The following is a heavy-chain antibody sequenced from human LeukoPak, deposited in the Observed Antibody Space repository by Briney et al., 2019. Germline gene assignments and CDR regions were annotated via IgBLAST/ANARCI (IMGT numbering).Heavy chain of an antibody. Sequence: PGGSLRLSCAASGVTFSSSWMSWVRQAPGKGLEWVASIKQDGSEKYYVDFVKGRFSIFRDNAKNSLYLQMNSLGADDTAVYYCAGGTGMDVWGQGTTVTVSS. CDR2: IKQDGSEK. V-gene: IGHV3-7*05. CDR3: AGGTGMDV. CDR1: GVTFSSSW. J-gene: IGHJ6*02.